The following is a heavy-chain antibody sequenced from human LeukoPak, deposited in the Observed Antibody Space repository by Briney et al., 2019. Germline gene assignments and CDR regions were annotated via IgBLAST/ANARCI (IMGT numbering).Heavy chain of an antibody. Sequence: GASVKVSCKASGYTFTSYDINWVRQATGQGLEWMGWMNPNSGNKGYAQKLHGRVTMTRNTSISTAYMELSSLRSEDTAVYYCARGEGLRLRFLEWFRGRGMDVWGQGTTVTVSS. V-gene: IGHV1-8*01. CDR3: ARGEGLRLRFLEWFRGRGMDV. D-gene: IGHD3-3*01. J-gene: IGHJ6*02. CDR1: GYTFTSYD. CDR2: MNPNSGNK.